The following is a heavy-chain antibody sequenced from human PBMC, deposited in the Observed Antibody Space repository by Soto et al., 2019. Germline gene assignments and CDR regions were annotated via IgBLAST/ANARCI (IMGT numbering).Heavy chain of an antibody. Sequence: SVKVSWKASGGTFSSYAISWVRQAPGQGLEWMGGIIPIFGTANYAQKFQGRVTITADESTSTAYMELSSLRSEDTAVYYCARDDEPRLSGLNYYYYYGMDVWGQGTTVTVSS. J-gene: IGHJ6*02. CDR2: IIPIFGTA. CDR1: GGTFSSYA. V-gene: IGHV1-69*13. CDR3: ARDDEPRLSGLNYYYYYGMDV.